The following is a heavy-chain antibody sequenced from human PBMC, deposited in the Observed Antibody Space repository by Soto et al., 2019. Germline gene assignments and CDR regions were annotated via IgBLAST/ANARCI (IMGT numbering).Heavy chain of an antibody. D-gene: IGHD6-13*01. Sequence: SGPTLVNPTQTLTLTCTFSGFSLSTSGMCVSWIRQPPGKALEWLALIDWDDDKYYSTSPKTRLTISKDTSKNQVVLTMTNMDPVDTATYYCARSSPYSSSSWYRNWFDPWGQGTLVTVSS. CDR2: IDWDDDK. J-gene: IGHJ5*02. V-gene: IGHV2-70*01. CDR1: GFSLSTSGMC. CDR3: ARSSPYSSSSWYRNWFDP.